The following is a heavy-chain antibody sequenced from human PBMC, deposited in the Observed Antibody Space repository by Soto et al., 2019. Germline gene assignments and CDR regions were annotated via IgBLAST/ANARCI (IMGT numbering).Heavy chain of an antibody. J-gene: IGHJ3*02. CDR2: ITGSAGTT. V-gene: IGHV3-23*01. Sequence: PGGSLRLSCAASGFMFSTYRMSWVRQAPGKGLEWVSHITGSAGTTYYADSVKGRFTISRDTSRNTLYLQMNSLRAEDTALYYCAKCIQVHWNYDAFHIWGQGTMVTVSS. D-gene: IGHD1-7*01. CDR1: GFMFSTYR. CDR3: AKCIQVHWNYDAFHI.